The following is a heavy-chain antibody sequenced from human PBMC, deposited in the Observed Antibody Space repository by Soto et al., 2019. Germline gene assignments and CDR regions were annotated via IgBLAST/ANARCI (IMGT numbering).Heavy chain of an antibody. D-gene: IGHD3-3*01. Sequence: GESLKISCAASGFTFSSYAMSWVRQAPGKGLEWVSAISGSGGSTYYADSVKGRFTISRDNSKNTLYLQMNSLRAEDTAVYYCAKGGGYDFWSGKYGMDVWGQGTTVTVSS. V-gene: IGHV3-23*01. CDR1: GFTFSSYA. CDR3: AKGGGYDFWSGKYGMDV. J-gene: IGHJ6*02. CDR2: ISGSGGST.